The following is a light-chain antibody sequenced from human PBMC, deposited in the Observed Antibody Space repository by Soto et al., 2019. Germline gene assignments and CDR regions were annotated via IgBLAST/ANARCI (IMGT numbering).Light chain of an antibody. CDR1: SSDVGSYNY. V-gene: IGLV2-14*01. Sequence: QSALTQPASVSGSPGQSITISCTGTSSDVGSYNYVSWYHQHPGKAPKLMIYDVSNRPSGVSNRFSGSKSGNTASLTISGLQADDEADYYCSSYTSRSTVVFGGGTKLTVL. CDR3: SSYTSRSTVV. CDR2: DVS. J-gene: IGLJ2*01.